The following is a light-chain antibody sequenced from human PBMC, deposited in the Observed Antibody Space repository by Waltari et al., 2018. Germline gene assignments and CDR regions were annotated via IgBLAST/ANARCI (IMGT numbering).Light chain of an antibody. CDR3: QQSYSTPWT. Sequence: DIQMTQSPSSLPASVGDRVTITCRASQSISSYLNWYQQKPGKAPKLLIYAASSLQSGVPSRFSGSGSGTDFTLTISSLQPEDFATYYCQQSYSTPWTFVQGTKVEIK. J-gene: IGKJ1*01. V-gene: IGKV1-39*01. CDR1: QSISSY. CDR2: AAS.